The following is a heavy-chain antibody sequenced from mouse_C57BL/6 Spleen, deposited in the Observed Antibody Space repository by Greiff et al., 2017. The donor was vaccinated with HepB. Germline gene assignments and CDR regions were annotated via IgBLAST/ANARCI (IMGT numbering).Heavy chain of an antibody. CDR2: ISYDGSN. V-gene: IGHV3-6*01. CDR3: ARDGNYYYGISHWYFDV. CDR1: GYSITSGYY. J-gene: IGHJ1*03. Sequence: EVKLVESGPGLVKPSQSLSLTCSVTGYSITSGYYWNWIRQFPGNKLEWMGYISYDGSNNYNPSLKNRISITRDTSKNQFFLKLNSVTTEDTATYYCARDGNYYYGISHWYFDVWGTGTTVTVSS. D-gene: IGHD1-1*01.